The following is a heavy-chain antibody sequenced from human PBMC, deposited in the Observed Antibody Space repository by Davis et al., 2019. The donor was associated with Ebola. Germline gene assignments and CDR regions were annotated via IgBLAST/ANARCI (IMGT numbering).Heavy chain of an antibody. CDR3: VASAGTVGKFDY. CDR1: GYTFTSYD. D-gene: IGHD1-14*01. CDR2: ISAYNGDT. V-gene: IGHV1-18*01. J-gene: IGHJ4*01. Sequence: ASVKVSCKASGYTFTSYDISWVRQAPGQGLEWIGWISAYNGDTNYAQKFQGRVTMTTDTSTSTAYMELRSLRSEDTAVYYCVASAGTVGKFDYWGQGTRVTVSS.